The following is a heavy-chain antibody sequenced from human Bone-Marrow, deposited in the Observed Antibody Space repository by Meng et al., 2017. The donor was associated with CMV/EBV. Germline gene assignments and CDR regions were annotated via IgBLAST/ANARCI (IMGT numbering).Heavy chain of an antibody. J-gene: IGHJ3*02. CDR3: APRAPVDFWSGSPPAGFFDI. CDR1: GYTFTGYY. V-gene: IGHV1-2*02. CDR2: INPNSGGT. Sequence: ASVKVSCKASGYTFTGYYMHWVRQAPGQGPEWMGWINPNSGGTNYAQKFQGRVTMTRDTSISTAYMELSRLRSDDTAVYYCAPRAPVDFWSGSPPAGFFDIWGQGTMVTVSS. D-gene: IGHD3-3*01.